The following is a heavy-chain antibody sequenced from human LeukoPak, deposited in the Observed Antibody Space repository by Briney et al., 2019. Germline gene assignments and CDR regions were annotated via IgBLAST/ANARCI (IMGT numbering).Heavy chain of an antibody. V-gene: IGHV3-30*18. Sequence: PGGSLRLSCAASGFTFSSYGVHWVRQAPGKGLEWVAVISYDGSNKYYADSVKGRFTISRDNSKNTLYLQMNSLRAEDTAVYYCAKEPRYCSSTSCHYYYYYGMDVWGQGTTVTVSS. J-gene: IGHJ6*02. CDR3: AKEPRYCSSTSCHYYYYYGMDV. CDR2: ISYDGSNK. D-gene: IGHD2-2*01. CDR1: GFTFSSYG.